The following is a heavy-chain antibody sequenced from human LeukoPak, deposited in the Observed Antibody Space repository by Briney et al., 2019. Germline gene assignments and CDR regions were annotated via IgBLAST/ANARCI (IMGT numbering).Heavy chain of an antibody. D-gene: IGHD5-12*01. CDR1: GGSFSGYY. V-gene: IGHV4-34*01. Sequence: SETLSLTCAVYGGSFSGYYWSWIRQPPGKGLEWIGEINHSGSTNYNPSLKSRVTISVDTSKNQFSLKLSSVTAADTAVYYCARGLSGYSGYSFDYWGQGTQVTVSS. J-gene: IGHJ4*02. CDR3: ARGLSGYSGYSFDY. CDR2: INHSGST.